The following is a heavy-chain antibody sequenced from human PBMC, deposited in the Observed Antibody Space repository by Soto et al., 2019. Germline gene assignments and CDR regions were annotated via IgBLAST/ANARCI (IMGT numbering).Heavy chain of an antibody. D-gene: IGHD3-10*01. V-gene: IGHV4-59*01. CDR1: DDSINIYC. CDR3: AREAGVRSPFDP. CDR2: IYYSGST. J-gene: IGHJ5*02. Sequence: NPSETLALTCTFSDDSINIYCWTWIRQPPGKGLECIGYIYYSGSTNYNPSLKSRVTISVDTSKNQLSLKLTSVTAADTAMYYCAREAGVRSPFDPWGQGTLVTVSS.